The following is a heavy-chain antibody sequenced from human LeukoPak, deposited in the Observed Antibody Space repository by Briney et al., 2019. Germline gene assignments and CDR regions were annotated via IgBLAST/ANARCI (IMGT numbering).Heavy chain of an antibody. CDR3: ASGVDTAMVTGLNGY. D-gene: IGHD5-18*01. Sequence: SETLSLTCTVSGGSISSSSYYWGWIRQPPRKGLEWIGSIYYSGGSYYNPSLKSRVTISVDTSKNQFSLKLSSVTAADTAVYYCASGVDTAMVTGLNGYWGQGTLVTVPS. CDR1: GGSISSSSYY. V-gene: IGHV4-39*01. CDR2: IYYSGGS. J-gene: IGHJ4*02.